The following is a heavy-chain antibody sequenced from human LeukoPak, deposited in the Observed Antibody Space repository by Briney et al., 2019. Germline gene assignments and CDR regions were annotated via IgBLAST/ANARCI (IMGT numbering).Heavy chain of an antibody. CDR3: AREKFSSGWYENAFDI. D-gene: IGHD6-19*01. CDR2: ISSGSSAI. Sequence: GGSLRLSCAASGFTFSGYSMNWVRQAPGKGLEWISYISSGSSAIYYADSVRGRFTISRENAKNSLYLQMNSLRAGDTAVYYCAREKFSSGWYENAFDIWGQGTMVTVSS. V-gene: IGHV3-48*01. CDR1: GFTFSGYS. J-gene: IGHJ3*02.